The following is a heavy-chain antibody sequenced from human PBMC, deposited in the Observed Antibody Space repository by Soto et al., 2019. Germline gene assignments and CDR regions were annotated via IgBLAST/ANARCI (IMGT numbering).Heavy chain of an antibody. CDR2: IYHSGST. Sequence: NPSETLSLTCAVSGGSISSSNWWSWVRQPPGKGLEWIGEIYHSGSTNYNPSLKSRVTISVDKSKNQFSLKLSSVTAADTAVYYCARFYDILTGYHPYYYYYGMDVWGQGTTVTVSS. CDR3: ARFYDILTGYHPYYYYYGMDV. D-gene: IGHD3-9*01. V-gene: IGHV4-4*02. CDR1: GGSISSSNW. J-gene: IGHJ6*02.